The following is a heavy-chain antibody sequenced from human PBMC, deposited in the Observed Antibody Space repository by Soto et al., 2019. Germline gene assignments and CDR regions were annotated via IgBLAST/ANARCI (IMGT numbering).Heavy chain of an antibody. J-gene: IGHJ5*02. Sequence: SETLSLTCTVSGGSISGSSYFWGWIRQPPGKGLEWIGSIYFSGSASYNPSLRSRLTISVDTSTNQFSLKLSSVTAADTAVYYWARQAGKRGGRGCFAPGGRGSRFTVSS. CDR3: ARQAGKRGGRGCFAP. CDR2: IYFSGSA. V-gene: IGHV4-39*01. CDR1: GGSISGSSYF. D-gene: IGHD3-10*01.